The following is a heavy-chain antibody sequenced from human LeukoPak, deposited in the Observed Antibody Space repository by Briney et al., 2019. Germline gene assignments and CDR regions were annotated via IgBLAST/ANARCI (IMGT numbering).Heavy chain of an antibody. CDR3: VKDSDSGHDLLDY. CDR1: GVSFSGYA. V-gene: IGHV3-64D*06. CDR2: ISRDGDYT. D-gene: IGHD1-26*01. J-gene: IGHJ4*02. Sequence: GGSLRLSCSASGVSFSGYAMHWVRQAPGEGLDYVSAISRDGDYTYYADSVNGRFTISRDNSRSTLSLQMTILSTDDPADYYCVKDSDSGHDLLDYWGQGTLVTVSS.